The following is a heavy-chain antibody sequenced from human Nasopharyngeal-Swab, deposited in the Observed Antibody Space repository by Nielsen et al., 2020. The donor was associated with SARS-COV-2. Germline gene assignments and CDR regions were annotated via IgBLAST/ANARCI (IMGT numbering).Heavy chain of an antibody. CDR2: IYPGDPDT. CDR3: ARLVAVAGGGGGGADY. V-gene: IGHV5-51*01. D-gene: IGHD6-19*01. CDR1: GYSFTSYW. Sequence: GESLKISCKGSGYSFTSYWIGWVRQMPGKGLEWMGIIYPGDPDTRYSPSFQGQVTISADKSISTAYLQWSSLKASDTAMYYCARLVAVAGGGGGGADYWGQGTLVTVSS. J-gene: IGHJ4*02.